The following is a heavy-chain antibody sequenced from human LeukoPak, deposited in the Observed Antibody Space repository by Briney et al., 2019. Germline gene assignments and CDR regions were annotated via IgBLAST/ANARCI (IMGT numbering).Heavy chain of an antibody. CDR3: ARLFSGVLDY. CDR2: IYHSGST. J-gene: IGHJ4*02. D-gene: IGHD3-3*01. Sequence: PSETLSLTCAVYGGSFSGYYWSWIRQPPGKGLEWIGGIYHSGSTYYNPSLKSRVTISVDTSKNQFSLKLSSVTAADTAVYYCARLFSGVLDYWGQGTLVTVSS. V-gene: IGHV4-34*01. CDR1: GGSFSGYY.